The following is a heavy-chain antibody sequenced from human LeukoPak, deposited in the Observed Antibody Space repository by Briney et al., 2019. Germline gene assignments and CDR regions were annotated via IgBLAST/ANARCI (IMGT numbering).Heavy chain of an antibody. D-gene: IGHD6-13*01. CDR3: ARDLKGGSSWYVGFDY. Sequence: ASVKVSCKASGYTFTSYGISWVRQAPGQGLEWMGWISAYNGNTNYAQKPQGRVTMTTDTSTSTAYMELRSLRSDDTAVYYCARDLKGGSSWYVGFDYWGQGTLDTVSS. J-gene: IGHJ4*02. CDR2: ISAYNGNT. CDR1: GYTFTSYG. V-gene: IGHV1-18*01.